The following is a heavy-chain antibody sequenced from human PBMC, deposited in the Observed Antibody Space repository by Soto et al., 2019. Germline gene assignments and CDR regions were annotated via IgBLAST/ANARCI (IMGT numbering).Heavy chain of an antibody. CDR2: IKSKTDGGTT. Sequence: PGGSLRLSCAASGFTFSNAWMSWVRQAPGKGLEWVGRIKSKTDGGTTDYAAPVKGRFTISRDDSKDTLYLQMNSLKTEDTAVYYCNTDLATLRKGDYTAYWGQGTLVTVSS. J-gene: IGHJ4*02. CDR3: NTDLATLRKGDYTAY. D-gene: IGHD4-17*01. CDR1: GFTFSNAW. V-gene: IGHV3-15*01.